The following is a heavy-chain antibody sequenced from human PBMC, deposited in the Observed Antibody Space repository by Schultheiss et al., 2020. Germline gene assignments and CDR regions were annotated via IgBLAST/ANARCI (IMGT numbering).Heavy chain of an antibody. Sequence: GGSMRLSCKGSGYSFTSYWIGWVRQMPGKGLEWMGIIYPGDSDTRYSPSFQGQVTISADKSISTAYLQWSSLKASDTAMYYCARLAYSSSFHNNWFDPWGQGTLVTVSS. CDR2: IYPGDSDT. CDR1: GYSFTSYW. J-gene: IGHJ5*02. CDR3: ARLAYSSSFHNNWFDP. V-gene: IGHV5-51*01. D-gene: IGHD6-13*01.